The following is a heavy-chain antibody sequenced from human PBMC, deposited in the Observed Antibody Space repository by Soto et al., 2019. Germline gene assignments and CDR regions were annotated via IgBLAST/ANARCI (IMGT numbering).Heavy chain of an antibody. CDR3: ARGGRIAVAGTPHYYYYGMDV. V-gene: IGHV4-59*01. CDR1: GGSITSYH. J-gene: IGHJ6*02. CDR2: TSYTGNT. D-gene: IGHD6-19*01. Sequence: SETLSLTCFVSGGSITSYHWGRIRQFPGKGLEWIAYTSYTGNTNYNPSLQSRVTISMDTSKNQLSLKLTSMTAADTAVYYCARGGRIAVAGTPHYYYYGMDVWGQGTTVTVSS.